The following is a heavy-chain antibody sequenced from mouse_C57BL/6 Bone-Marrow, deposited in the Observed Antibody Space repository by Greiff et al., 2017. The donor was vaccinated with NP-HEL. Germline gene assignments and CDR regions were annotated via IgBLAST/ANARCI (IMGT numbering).Heavy chain of an antibody. CDR1: GYTFTDYN. CDR2: INPNNGGT. V-gene: IGHV1-22*01. D-gene: IGHD4-1*01. Sequence: VQLQQSGPELVKPGASVKMSCKASGYTFTDYNMHWVKQSHGKSLEWIGYINPNNGGTSYNKKFKGKATLPVNKSSSTAYMEIRSLTAEDSAVYYCAADWDAMDYWGQGTSVTVSS. CDR3: AADWDAMDY. J-gene: IGHJ4*01.